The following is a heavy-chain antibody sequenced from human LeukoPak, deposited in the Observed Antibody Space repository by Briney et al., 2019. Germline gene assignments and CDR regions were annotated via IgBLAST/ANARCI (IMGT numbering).Heavy chain of an antibody. D-gene: IGHD3-22*01. V-gene: IGHV1-2*02. CDR1: GYTFTGYY. CDR3: ARDLHYYDSSGYYYREDGDAFDI. Sequence: ASVKVSCKASGYTFTGYYMHWVRQAPGQGLGWMGWINPNSGGTNYAQKFQGRVTMTRDTSISTAYMELSRLRSDDTAVYYCARDLHYYDSSGYYYREDGDAFDIWGQGTMVTVSS. CDR2: INPNSGGT. J-gene: IGHJ3*02.